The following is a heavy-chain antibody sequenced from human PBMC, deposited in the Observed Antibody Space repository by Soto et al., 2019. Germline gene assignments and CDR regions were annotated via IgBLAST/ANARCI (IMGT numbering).Heavy chain of an antibody. D-gene: IGHD6-6*01. Sequence: QLQLQESGPGLVKPSETLSLTCIVSGGSISSSSYYWGWIRQPPGKGLEWIGSIYYSGSTYYNPSLTSRVTISVDTSKNQFSLKLNSVTAADTAVYYCASGSYSSSLTNHWGQGTLVTVSS. V-gene: IGHV4-39*01. CDR2: IYYSGST. CDR3: ASGSYSSSLTNH. CDR1: GGSISSSSYY. J-gene: IGHJ5*02.